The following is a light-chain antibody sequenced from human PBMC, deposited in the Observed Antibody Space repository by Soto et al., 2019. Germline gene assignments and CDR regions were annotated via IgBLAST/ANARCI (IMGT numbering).Light chain of an antibody. V-gene: IGKV1-5*01. J-gene: IGKJ1*01. CDR3: QQYQTYSRT. Sequence: DIQMTQSPSTVSASVGDRITITCRASQSINTWLAWYRQRPGEAPQLLIYDVSTLTMGVPARFSGSASRTDLTLSISRLQADDFATFYCQQYQTYSRTFGQGTKVEVK. CDR2: DVS. CDR1: QSINTW.